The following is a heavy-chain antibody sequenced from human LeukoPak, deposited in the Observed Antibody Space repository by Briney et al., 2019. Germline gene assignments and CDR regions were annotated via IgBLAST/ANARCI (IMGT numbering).Heavy chain of an antibody. D-gene: IGHD2-21*02. V-gene: IGHV4-4*07. CDR2: IHSTGSS. CDR3: AREPPTAIATDY. Sequence: SETLSLTCSVSGGSISGYYWGCFRQAAGKGLEWIGRIHSTGSSNYNPSLKSRLTMSIDTSRNQFSLKLSSMTAADTAIYYCAREPPTAIATDYWGQGPLVTVSS. CDR1: GGSISGYY. J-gene: IGHJ4*02.